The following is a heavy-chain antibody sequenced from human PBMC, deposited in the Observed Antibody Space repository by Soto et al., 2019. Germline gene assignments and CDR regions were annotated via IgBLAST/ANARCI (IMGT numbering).Heavy chain of an antibody. V-gene: IGHV5-51*01. CDR3: ARSKRGAYSSGWYSLSGYYNYGIDV. Sequence: GESLKISCKASGYSFSSYWIGWVLQMPWKGLEWMGIIYPGDSDTKYSPSVQGQVTISADRSISTAYLQWTSLKASDTAMYYCARSKRGAYSSGWYSLSGYYNYGIDVWGQGTKVTVSS. D-gene: IGHD6-19*01. J-gene: IGHJ6*02. CDR1: GYSFSSYW. CDR2: IYPGDSDT.